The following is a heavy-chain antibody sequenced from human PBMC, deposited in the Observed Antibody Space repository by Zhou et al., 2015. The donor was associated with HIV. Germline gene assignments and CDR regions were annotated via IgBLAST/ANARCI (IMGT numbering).Heavy chain of an antibody. CDR3: AAGDYGDYASDC. Sequence: QMQLVQSGPEVKKPGTSVKVSCKASGFTFTSSAVQWVRQARGQRLEWIGWIVVGSGNTNYAQKFQERVTITRDMSTSTAYMELSSLRSEDTAVYYCAAGDYGDYASDCWGQGTLVTVSS. D-gene: IGHD4-17*01. J-gene: IGHJ4*02. V-gene: IGHV1-58*01. CDR1: GFTFTSSA. CDR2: IVVGSGNT.